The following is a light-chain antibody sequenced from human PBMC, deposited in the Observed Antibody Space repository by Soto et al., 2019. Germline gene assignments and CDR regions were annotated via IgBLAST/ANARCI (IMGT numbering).Light chain of an antibody. CDR3: QQYNNWPPWT. CDR2: DAS. CDR1: QSVSSSY. V-gene: IGKV3D-15*01. Sequence: EIVLTQSPGTLSLSPGERATLSCRASQSVSSSYLAWYQQKPGLAPRLLIYDASNRATGIPARFSGSGSGTEFTLTISSLQSEDFAVYYCQQYNNWPPWTFGQGTKVDIK. J-gene: IGKJ1*01.